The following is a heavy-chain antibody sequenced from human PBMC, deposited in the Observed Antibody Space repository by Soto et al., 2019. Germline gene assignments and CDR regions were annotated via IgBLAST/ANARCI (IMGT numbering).Heavy chain of an antibody. CDR1: GGSFSGYY. CDR3: ARVTPSTFWSGDHSFDP. J-gene: IGHJ5*02. CDR2: INHSGST. D-gene: IGHD3-3*01. Sequence: QVQLQQWGAGLLKPSETLSLTCAVYGGSFSGYYWSWIRQPPGKGLEWIGEINHSGSTNYNPSLKRRVTISVDTSKKQRSLKLSSVTAADTAVYYCARVTPSTFWSGDHSFDPWGQGTLVTVSS. V-gene: IGHV4-34*01.